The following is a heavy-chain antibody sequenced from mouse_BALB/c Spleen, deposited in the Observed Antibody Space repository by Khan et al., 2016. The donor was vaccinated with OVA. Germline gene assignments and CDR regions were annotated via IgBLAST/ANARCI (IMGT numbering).Heavy chain of an antibody. D-gene: IGHD1-1*01. CDR2: IQYSGST. J-gene: IGHJ2*01. CDR1: GYSITSDYA. V-gene: IGHV3-2*02. CDR3: ARSGTISTVVSTDFDY. Sequence: EVQLQESGPGLVKPSQSLSLTCTVTGYSITSDYAWNWIRQFPGNKLEWMGYIQYSGSTSYNPSLKSRFSITRNTSKNPSYLQLSSLTTEDTATYDCARSGTISTVVSTDFDYWGQGTTLTVSS.